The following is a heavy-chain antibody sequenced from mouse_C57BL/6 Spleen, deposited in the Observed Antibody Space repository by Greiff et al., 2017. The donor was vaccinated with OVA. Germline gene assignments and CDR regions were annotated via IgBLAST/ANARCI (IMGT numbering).Heavy chain of an antibody. J-gene: IGHJ1*03. CDR2: IYPGDGDT. V-gene: IGHV1-80*01. CDR1: GYAFSGYW. CDR3: ARWDGTGYFDV. D-gene: IGHD4-1*01. Sequence: QVHVKQSGAELVKPGASVRISCKASGYAFSGYWLTWVKQRPGRGLGWIGQIYPGDGDTNDNGKFKGKATLTADKSSSTAYMQLSSLTSEDSAVYFCARWDGTGYFDVWGTGTTVTVSS.